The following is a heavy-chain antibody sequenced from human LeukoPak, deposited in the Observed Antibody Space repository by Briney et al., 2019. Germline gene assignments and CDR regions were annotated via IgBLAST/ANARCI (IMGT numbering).Heavy chain of an antibody. CDR1: GFTFSNYG. CDR2: ISGSGANT. Sequence: GGSLRLSCAASGFTFSNYGMSWVRQAPGKGLEWVSVISGSGANTYYADSVKGRFTISRDNSKNMLYLQMNSLRGEDTAVYYCAGDFDYWGQGILVTVSS. J-gene: IGHJ4*02. CDR3: AGDFDY. V-gene: IGHV3-23*01.